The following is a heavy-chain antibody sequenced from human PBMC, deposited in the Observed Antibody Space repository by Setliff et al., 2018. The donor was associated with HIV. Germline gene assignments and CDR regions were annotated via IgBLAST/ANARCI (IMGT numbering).Heavy chain of an antibody. J-gene: IGHJ3*02. CDR3: AETNGDEGGYVFHI. V-gene: IGHV4-34*01. CDR2: ITHRGST. D-gene: IGHD4-17*01. Sequence: SETLSLTCVVYGGSFSDFYWVWVRQPPSKGLEWIGEITHRGSTTYNPTLQSRVAISVDTSRRQFTLKLGSVTAADTAVYYCAETNGDEGGYVFHIWGQGTMVTVSS. CDR1: GGSFSDFY.